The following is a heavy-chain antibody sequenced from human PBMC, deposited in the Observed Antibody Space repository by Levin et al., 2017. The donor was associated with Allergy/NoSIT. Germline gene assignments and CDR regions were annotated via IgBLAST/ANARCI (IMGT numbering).Heavy chain of an antibody. V-gene: IGHV3-23*01. D-gene: IGHD3-10*01. J-gene: IGHJ4*02. CDR3: AKDLWGWRITMVRGVTGFDY. Sequence: GESLKISCAASGFTFSSYAMSWVRQAPGKGLEWVSAISGSGGSTYYADSVKGRFTISRDNSKNTLYLQMNSLRAEDTAVYYCAKDLWGWRITMVRGVTGFDYWGQGTLVTVSS. CDR1: GFTFSSYA. CDR2: ISGSGGST.